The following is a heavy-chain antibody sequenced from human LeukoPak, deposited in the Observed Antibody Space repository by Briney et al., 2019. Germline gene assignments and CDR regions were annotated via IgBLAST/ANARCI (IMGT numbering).Heavy chain of an antibody. D-gene: IGHD3-22*01. CDR3: AEDYYDTDY. J-gene: IGHJ4*02. V-gene: IGHV3-30*18. CDR2: ISYDGSNK. Sequence: GRSLRLSCAASGFTFSSYGMHWVRQAPGKGLEWVAVISYDGSNKYYADSVKGRFTISRDNSKNTLYLQMNSLRAEDTAVYYCAEDYYDTDYWGQGTLVTVSS. CDR1: GFTFSSYG.